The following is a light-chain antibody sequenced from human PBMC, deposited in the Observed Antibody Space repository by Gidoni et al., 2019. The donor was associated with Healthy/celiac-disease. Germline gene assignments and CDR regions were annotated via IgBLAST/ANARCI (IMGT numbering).Light chain of an antibody. Sequence: QSVLTQPPSVSGAPGPRVTISCTGSSSNIGAGYDVHWYQQLPGTAPKLLIFGNSNRPSGVPDRFSGSKSGTSASLAITGLQAEDEADYYCQSYDNSLKGVFGGGTKLTVL. CDR3: QSYDNSLKGV. CDR2: GNS. J-gene: IGLJ3*02. CDR1: SSNIGAGYD. V-gene: IGLV1-40*01.